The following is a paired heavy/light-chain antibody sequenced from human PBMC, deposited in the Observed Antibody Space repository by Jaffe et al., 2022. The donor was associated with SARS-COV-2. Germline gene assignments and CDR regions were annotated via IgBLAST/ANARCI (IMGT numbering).Heavy chain of an antibody. CDR3: AKDVVLHSSSWYKNYYYGMDV. V-gene: IGHV3-23*01. Sequence: EVQLLESGGGLVQPGGSLRLSCAASGFTFSSYAMSWVRQAPGKGLEWVSAISGSGGSTYYADSVKGRFTISRDNSKNTLYLQMNSLRAEDTAVYYCAKDVVLHSSSWYKNYYYGMDVWGQGTTVTVSS. CDR2: ISGSGGST. CDR1: GFTFSSYA. D-gene: IGHD6-13*01. J-gene: IGHJ6*02.
Light chain of an antibody. CDR2: AAS. J-gene: IGKJ5*01. CDR1: QSISSY. V-gene: IGKV1-39*01. Sequence: DIQMTQSPSSLSASVGDRVTITCRASQSISSYLNWYQQKPGKAPKLLIYAASSLQSGVPSRFSGSGSGTDFTLTISSLQPEDFATYYCQQSYSTPVITFGQGTRLEIK. CDR3: QQSYSTPVIT.